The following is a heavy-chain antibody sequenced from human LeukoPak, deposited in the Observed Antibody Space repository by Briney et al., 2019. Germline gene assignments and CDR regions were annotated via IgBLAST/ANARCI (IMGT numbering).Heavy chain of an antibody. CDR3: AKGRGLLPRGYFDY. CDR1: GFTFSTYA. D-gene: IGHD4-17*01. Sequence: GGSLRLSCAASGFTFSTYAMTWVRQAPGKGLEWVSTISGSGGATYYADSVKGRFTISRDNSRNTLYLQMNSLRAEDTALYYCAKGRGLLPRGYFDYWGQGTLVTVSS. CDR2: ISGSGGAT. V-gene: IGHV3-23*01. J-gene: IGHJ4*02.